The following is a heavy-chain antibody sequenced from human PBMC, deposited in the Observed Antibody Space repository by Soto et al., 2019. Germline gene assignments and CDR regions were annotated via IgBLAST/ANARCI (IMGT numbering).Heavy chain of an antibody. Sequence: ASXTLSLTCTVSGGSMSGYYWSWIRQPPGKGLEWIGYMYYTGNNNYHPSLKSRVTISLDTSKNQFSLKLSSVTAADTAVYYCARHAISTVRGTYDYWGQGTQVTSPQ. CDR1: GGSMSGYY. V-gene: IGHV4-59*01. CDR3: ARHAISTVRGTYDY. J-gene: IGHJ4*02. D-gene: IGHD3-10*01. CDR2: MYYTGNN.